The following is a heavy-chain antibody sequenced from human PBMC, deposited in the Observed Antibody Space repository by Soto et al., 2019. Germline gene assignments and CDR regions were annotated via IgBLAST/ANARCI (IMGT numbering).Heavy chain of an antibody. CDR2: ISGSGGST. J-gene: IGHJ6*02. V-gene: IGHV3-23*01. D-gene: IGHD5-12*01. CDR3: ARDLGYDISTTALYHGMDV. CDR1: GFTFSSYA. Sequence: GGSLRLSCAASGFTFSSYAMSWVRQAPGKGLEWVSAISGSGGSTYYADSVKGRFTISRDNSKNTLYLQMNSLRAEDTAVYYCARDLGYDISTTALYHGMDVWGQGSTVTVSS.